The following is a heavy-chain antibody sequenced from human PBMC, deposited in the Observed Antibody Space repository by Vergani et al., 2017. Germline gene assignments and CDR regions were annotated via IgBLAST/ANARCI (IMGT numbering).Heavy chain of an antibody. D-gene: IGHD6-19*01. CDR1: GITFWKFG. CDR3: ARASIAVAGTGAWRHFDY. Sequence: EVDLVESGGGLAQPGGSLRLSCEASGITFWKFGMHWVRQGPGKGLEWVSGISWNSGAVDYADSVRGRFTISRDNAKNSLYLQMNSLRAEDTAVYYCARASIAVAGTGAWRHFDYWGQGTLVTVSS. CDR2: ISWNSGAV. V-gene: IGHV3-9*01. J-gene: IGHJ4*02.